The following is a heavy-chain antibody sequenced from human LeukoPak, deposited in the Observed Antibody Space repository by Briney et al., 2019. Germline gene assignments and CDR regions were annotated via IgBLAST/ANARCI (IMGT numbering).Heavy chain of an antibody. CDR3: ARRYFDY. Sequence: GGSLRLSCAASGFTLSSYWMSWVRQAPGKGLEWVANIKQDGSEKYYVDSVKGRFTISRDNAKNSLYLQMNSLRAEDTAVYYCARRYFDYWGQGTLVTVSS. CDR1: GFTLSSYW. V-gene: IGHV3-7*01. CDR2: IKQDGSEK. J-gene: IGHJ4*02. D-gene: IGHD2-15*01.